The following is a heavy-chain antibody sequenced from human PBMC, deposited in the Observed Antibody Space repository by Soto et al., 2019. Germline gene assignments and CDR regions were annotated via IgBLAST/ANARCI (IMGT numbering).Heavy chain of an antibody. D-gene: IGHD6-13*01. CDR3: ARGLAAAGPEWFDS. Sequence: SVKVSCKASGGTFSSYAISWVRQAPGQGLEWMGGIIPIFGTANYAQKFQGRVTITADESTSTAYMELSSLRSEDTAVYYCARGLAAAGPEWFDSWGQGNLVTVSS. CDR2: IIPIFGTA. J-gene: IGHJ5*01. CDR1: GGTFSSYA. V-gene: IGHV1-69*13.